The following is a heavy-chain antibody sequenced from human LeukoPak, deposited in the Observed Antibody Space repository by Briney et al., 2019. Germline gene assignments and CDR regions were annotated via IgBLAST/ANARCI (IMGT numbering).Heavy chain of an antibody. CDR1: GGTFSSYA. J-gene: IGHJ4*02. CDR3: ARDQETGRDGYNYY. CDR2: IIPIFGTA. Sequence: GASVKVSCKASGGTFSSYAISWVRQAPGQGLEWMGGIIPIFGTANYAQKFQGRVTTTADESTSTAYMELSSLRSEDTAVYYCARDQETGRDGYNYYWGQGTLVTVSS. D-gene: IGHD5-24*01. V-gene: IGHV1-69*13.